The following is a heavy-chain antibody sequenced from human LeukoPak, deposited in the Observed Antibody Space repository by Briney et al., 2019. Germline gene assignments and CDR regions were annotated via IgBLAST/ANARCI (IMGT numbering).Heavy chain of an antibody. CDR3: AREVVAAAGTVDY. CDR2: LYYSGST. D-gene: IGHD6-13*01. V-gene: IGHV4-39*07. J-gene: IGHJ4*02. Sequence: SETLSLTCTVSGGSISSSSYYWGWIRQPPGKGLEWIGSLYYSGSTYYNPSLKSRVSISVDTSKNQFSLKLSSVTAADTAVYYCAREVVAAAGTVDYWGQGILVTVSS. CDR1: GGSISSSSYY.